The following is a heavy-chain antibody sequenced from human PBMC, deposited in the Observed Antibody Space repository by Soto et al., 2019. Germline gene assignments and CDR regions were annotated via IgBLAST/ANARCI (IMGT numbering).Heavy chain of an antibody. CDR2: VFPLFDTA. J-gene: IGHJ6*02. D-gene: IGHD3-16*01. CDR1: GGIFTTNA. CDR3: ATGGHNDGYNFYHGMDV. Sequence: QVQVVQSGAEVKKPGSSGKVSCKVSGGIFTTNAFSWVRQALGQGLEGLGGVFPLFDTANYPQTFRGRLRSSADGATTTAYMELSGLTSADTAVYFCATGGHNDGYNFYHGMDVWGQGTTVTVS. V-gene: IGHV1-69*01.